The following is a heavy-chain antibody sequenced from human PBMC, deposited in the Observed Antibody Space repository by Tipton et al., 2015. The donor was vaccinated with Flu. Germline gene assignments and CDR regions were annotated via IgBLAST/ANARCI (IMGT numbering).Heavy chain of an antibody. J-gene: IGHJ2*01. CDR2: IYYSGST. D-gene: IGHD2-8*01. V-gene: IGHV4-31*03. CDR1: GGSISSGGAY. CDR3: ARMRARDCTLGVCYLWYFDL. Sequence: TLSLTCTVSGGSISSGGAYWSWIRQHPGKGLEWIGGIYYSGSTYKNPSLTSRVTISVDTSNNQFSLNLNSVTAADTAVYYCARMRARDCTLGVCYLWYFDLWGRGTLVTVSS.